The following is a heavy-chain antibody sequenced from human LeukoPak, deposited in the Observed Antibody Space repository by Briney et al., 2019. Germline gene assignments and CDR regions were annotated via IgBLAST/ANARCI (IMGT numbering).Heavy chain of an antibody. CDR2: MNPNSGNT. CDR1: GYTFTSYD. CDR3: ARGQVGSSGWYYYYYGMDV. J-gene: IGHJ6*02. Sequence: ASVKVSCKASGYTFTSYDINWVRQATGQGLEWMEWMNPNSGNTGYAQKFQGRVTMTRNTSISTAYMELSSLRSEDTAVYYCARGQVGSSGWYYYYYGMDVWGQGTTVTVSS. V-gene: IGHV1-8*01. D-gene: IGHD6-19*01.